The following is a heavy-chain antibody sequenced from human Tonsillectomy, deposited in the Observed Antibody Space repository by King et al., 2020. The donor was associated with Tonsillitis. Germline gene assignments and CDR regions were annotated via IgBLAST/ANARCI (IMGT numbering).Heavy chain of an antibody. CDR3: ASVAVVTGGPLDF. V-gene: IGHV3-30*03. Sequence: QVQLVESGGGVVQPGKSLRLSCTASGFTFSSYGMHWVRQAPGAGLARVAVLSYDGSWPYYTDSVKGRFTIFRDNSRNTLYLQMNSLRVEDTAVYYCASVAVVTGGPLDFWGQGTLVTVSS. CDR2: LSYDGSWP. J-gene: IGHJ4*02. D-gene: IGHD2-21*01. CDR1: GFTFSSYG.